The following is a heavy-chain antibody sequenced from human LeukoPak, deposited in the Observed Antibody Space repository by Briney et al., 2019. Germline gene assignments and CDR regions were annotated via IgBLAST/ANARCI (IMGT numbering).Heavy chain of an antibody. V-gene: IGHV3-21*01. J-gene: IGHJ4*02. CDR1: GFTFSSYS. D-gene: IGHD3-22*01. CDR3: ARAPRGYYDSSGYYPPFDY. Sequence: GGSLRLSCAASGFTFSSYSMNWVRQAPGKGLEWVSSISSSSYIYYADSVKGRFTISRDNAKNSLYLQMNSLRAEDTAVYYCARAPRGYYDSSGYYPPFDYWGQGTLVTVSS. CDR2: ISSSSYI.